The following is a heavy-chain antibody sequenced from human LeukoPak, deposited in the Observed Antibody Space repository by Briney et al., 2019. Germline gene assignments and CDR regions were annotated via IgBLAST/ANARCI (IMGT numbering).Heavy chain of an antibody. D-gene: IGHD3-10*01. J-gene: IGHJ4*02. CDR3: ARALTSMVRGVIITSPFDY. Sequence: ASVKVSCKASGGTFSSYAISWVRQAPGQGLEWMGGIIPIFGTANYAQKFQGRVTITADESTSTAYMELSSLRSEDTAVYYCARALTSMVRGVIITSPFDYWGQGTLVTVSS. CDR2: IIPIFGTA. V-gene: IGHV1-69*13. CDR1: GGTFSSYA.